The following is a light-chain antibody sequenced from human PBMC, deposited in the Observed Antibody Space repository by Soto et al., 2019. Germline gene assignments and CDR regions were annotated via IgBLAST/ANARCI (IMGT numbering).Light chain of an antibody. CDR1: SGHSSNA. CDR2: VNNDGSH. CDR3: QTWGAGMRL. Sequence: QFVLTQSPSASASLGASVKLTCTLSSGHSSNAIAWHQQQPEKGPRYLMRVNNDGSHNKGDGIPDRFSGSSSGPGRYLTISSLQSEDEADYYCQTWGAGMRLFGGGTKLTVL. V-gene: IGLV4-69*01. J-gene: IGLJ3*02.